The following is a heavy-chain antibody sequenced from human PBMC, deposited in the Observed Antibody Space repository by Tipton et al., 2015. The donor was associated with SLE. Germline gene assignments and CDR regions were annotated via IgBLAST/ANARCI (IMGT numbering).Heavy chain of an antibody. V-gene: IGHV4-59*12. D-gene: IGHD6-19*01. J-gene: IGHJ4*02. CDR1: GGSISSFY. CDR3: ARDLDSSGWYYFDY. Sequence: TLSLTCTVSGGSISSFYWGWIRQPPGKGLEYIGYTYYSGNTNYNPSLKSRVTISVDTSKNQFSLRLSSVTAADTALYYCARDLDSSGWYYFDYWGQGTLVTVSS. CDR2: TYYSGNT.